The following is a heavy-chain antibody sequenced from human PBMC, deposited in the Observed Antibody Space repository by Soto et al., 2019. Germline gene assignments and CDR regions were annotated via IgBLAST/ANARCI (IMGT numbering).Heavy chain of an antibody. V-gene: IGHV3-9*01. J-gene: IGHJ5*02. CDR3: AKDPEVATISGNWFDP. CDR1: GFTFDDYA. Sequence: TGGSLRLSCAASGFTFDDYAMHWVRQAPGKGLEWVSGISWNSGSIGYADSVKGRFTISRDNAKNSLYLQMNSLRAEDTALYYCAKDPEVATISGNWFDPWGQGTLVTVSS. CDR2: ISWNSGSI. D-gene: IGHD5-12*01.